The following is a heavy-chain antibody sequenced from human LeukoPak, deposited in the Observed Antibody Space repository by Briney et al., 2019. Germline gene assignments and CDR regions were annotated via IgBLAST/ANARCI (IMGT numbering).Heavy chain of an antibody. J-gene: IGHJ4*02. D-gene: IGHD2-2*01. CDR3: ARWSGYALD. CDR1: GGSISSYY. Sequence: SETLSLTCTVSGGSISSYYWSWIRQSPGKGLEWIGYIYYSGSTNYNPSLTSRVTMSIDTSKNQFSLKLSSVTAADTAVYYCARWSGYALDWGQGTLVTVSS. V-gene: IGHV4-59*01. CDR2: IYYSGST.